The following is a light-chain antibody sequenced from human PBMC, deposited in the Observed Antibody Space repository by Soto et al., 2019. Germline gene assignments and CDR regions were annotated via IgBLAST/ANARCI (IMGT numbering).Light chain of an antibody. V-gene: IGKV1-39*01. J-gene: IGKJ3*01. CDR3: QQTDRPPFT. CDR1: QSIGGL. CDR2: DAS. Sequence: DIQMTQSPSSLSASVGDRVTITCRASQSIGGLLSWYQQQPGKAPKLLIYDASTLQRGVPSRFSGSRSGTDFTLTIASLQTEDFATYYCQQTDRPPFTFGPGTKVDVK.